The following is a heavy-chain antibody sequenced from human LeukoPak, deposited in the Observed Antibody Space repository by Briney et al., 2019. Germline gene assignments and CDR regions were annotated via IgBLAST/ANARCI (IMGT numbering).Heavy chain of an antibody. V-gene: IGHV1-2*02. CDR1: GYTFTGYY. CDR3: ARDSYYYDSSGYNDY. D-gene: IGHD3-22*01. J-gene: IGHJ4*02. CDR2: INPNSGGT. Sequence: ASVKVSCTASGYTFTGYYMRWVRQAPGQGLEWMGWINPNSGGTNYAQKFQGRVTMTRDTSISTAYMELSRLRSDDTAVYYCARDSYYYDSSGYNDYWGQGTLVTVSS.